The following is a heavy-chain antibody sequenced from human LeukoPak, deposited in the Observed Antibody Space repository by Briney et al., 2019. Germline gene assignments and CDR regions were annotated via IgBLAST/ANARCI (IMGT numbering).Heavy chain of an antibody. CDR1: GGSISSSSYY. D-gene: IGHD2-2*01. V-gene: IGHV4-39*07. J-gene: IGHJ2*01. CDR3: ARGRRYCSSTSCFYWYFDL. CDR2: IYYSGST. Sequence: SETLSLTCTVSGGSISSSSYYWGWIRQPPGKGLEWIGSIYYSGSTYYNPSLKSRVTISVDTSKNQFSLKLSSVTAADTAVYYCARGRRYCSSTSCFYWYFDLWGRGTLVTVSS.